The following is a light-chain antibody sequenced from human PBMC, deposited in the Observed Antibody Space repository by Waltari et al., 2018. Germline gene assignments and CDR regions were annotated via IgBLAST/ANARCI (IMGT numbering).Light chain of an antibody. Sequence: DIVMTQTPLSLPVTLGEPASISCRSSQSLLDSEDGNTYLDWYLQKPGQSPQLLIYEVSNRASGVPERFSGSGSDTDFTLKISRVEAEDVGVYYCMQGIEYPFTFGPGTKLDIK. V-gene: IGKV2-40*01. J-gene: IGKJ3*01. CDR3: MQGIEYPFT. CDR1: QSLLDSEDGNTY. CDR2: EVS.